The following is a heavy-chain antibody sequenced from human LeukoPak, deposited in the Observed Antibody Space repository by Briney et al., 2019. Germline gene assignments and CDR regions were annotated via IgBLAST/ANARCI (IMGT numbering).Heavy chain of an antibody. Sequence: ASVKVSRKASGYTFTSYGISWVRQAPGQGLEWMGWISAYNGNTNYAQKLQGRVTTTTDTSTSTAYMELRSLRSDDTAVYYCARDLITMVRGGYWGQGTLVTVSS. V-gene: IGHV1-18*01. CDR1: GYTFTSYG. J-gene: IGHJ4*02. CDR2: ISAYNGNT. D-gene: IGHD3-10*01. CDR3: ARDLITMVRGGY.